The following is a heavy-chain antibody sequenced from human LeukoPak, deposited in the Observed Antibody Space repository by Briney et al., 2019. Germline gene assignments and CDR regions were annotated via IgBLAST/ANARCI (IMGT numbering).Heavy chain of an antibody. CDR3: ASIHGGSADY. CDR1: GVSISSSNSC. J-gene: IGHJ4*02. D-gene: IGHD3-16*01. V-gene: IGHV4-39*01. Sequence: SETLSLTCTVSGVSISSSNSCWGWIRQPPGKGLEWIGSIYYSGNTYYNASLKSQVSISIGTSKNRFSLKLTSVTAADTAVYYCASIHGGSADYWGQGTLVTVSS. CDR2: IYYSGNT.